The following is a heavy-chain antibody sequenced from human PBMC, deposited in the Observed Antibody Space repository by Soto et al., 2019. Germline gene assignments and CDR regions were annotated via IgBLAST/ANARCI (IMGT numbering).Heavy chain of an antibody. Sequence: QVQLVQSGAEVKKPGSSVKVSCKASGGTFSSYTISWVRQAPGQGLEWMGRIIPILGIANYAQKFQGRVTITADKSTSTAYMELSSLRSEDTAAYYCAREDPFYYDSSGPVDYWGQGTLVTVSS. V-gene: IGHV1-69*08. J-gene: IGHJ4*02. CDR1: GGTFSSYT. D-gene: IGHD3-22*01. CDR2: IIPILGIA. CDR3: AREDPFYYDSSGPVDY.